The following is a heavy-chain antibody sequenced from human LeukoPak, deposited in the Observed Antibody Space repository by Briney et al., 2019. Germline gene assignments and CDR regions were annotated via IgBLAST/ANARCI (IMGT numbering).Heavy chain of an antibody. D-gene: IGHD6-6*01. Sequence: ASVNVSCKASGYTFTGYYMHWVRQAPGQGLEWMGWINPNSGGTNYAQRFQGRVTMTRDTSISTAYMELSRLRSDDTAVYYCARQSIAARDFDYWGQGTLVTVSS. V-gene: IGHV1-2*02. J-gene: IGHJ4*02. CDR1: GYTFTGYY. CDR3: ARQSIAARDFDY. CDR2: INPNSGGT.